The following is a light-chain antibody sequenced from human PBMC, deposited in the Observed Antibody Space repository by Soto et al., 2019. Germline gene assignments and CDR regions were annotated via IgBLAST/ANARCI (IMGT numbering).Light chain of an antibody. J-gene: IGLJ1*01. Sequence: QSALTQPPSASGSPGQSVAISCTGPSSDVGGYNYVSWYQQHPGKAPKLMIYEVNKRPSGVPDRFSGSKSGNTASLTVSGLQAEDEADYYCSSYAVSSHVFGTGTKRTVL. CDR3: SSYAVSSHV. V-gene: IGLV2-8*01. CDR1: SSDVGGYNY. CDR2: EVN.